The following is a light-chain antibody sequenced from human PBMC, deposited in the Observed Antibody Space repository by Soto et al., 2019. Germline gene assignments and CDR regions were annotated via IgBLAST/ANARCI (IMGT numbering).Light chain of an antibody. Sequence: DIQMTQSPSSLSASVGDRVTITCRASQSISSYLNWYQQKPGKAPKLLIYAASSLQGGVPSRFSGSESGTDFTLTISRLQPEDFAAYYCQQSYSTPLDTFGQGTKLEIK. CDR3: QQSYSTPLDT. CDR1: QSISSY. J-gene: IGKJ2*01. CDR2: AAS. V-gene: IGKV1-39*01.